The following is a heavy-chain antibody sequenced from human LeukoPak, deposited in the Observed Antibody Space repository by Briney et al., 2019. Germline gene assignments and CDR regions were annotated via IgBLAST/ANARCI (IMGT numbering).Heavy chain of an antibody. D-gene: IGHD6-19*01. CDR3: ARDGGSGWYDY. CDR2: MHPSGST. CDR1: GGSINNYY. Sequence: SETLSLTCTVSGGSINNYYWSWIRQPAEKGLEWIGRMHPSGSTNYSPSLKSRLTVSLDTSKNQFSLKLTSVTAADTAIYYCARDGGSGWYDYWGQGTLVTVSS. J-gene: IGHJ4*02. V-gene: IGHV4-4*07.